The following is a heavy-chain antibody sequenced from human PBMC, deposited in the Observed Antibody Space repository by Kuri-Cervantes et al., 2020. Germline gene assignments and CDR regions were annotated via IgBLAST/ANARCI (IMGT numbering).Heavy chain of an antibody. CDR1: GFTFSSYA. D-gene: IGHD2-15*01. Sequence: GGSLRLSCAASGFTFSSYAMHWVRQAPGKGLEWVSYISSSGSTIYYADSVKGRFTISRDNAKNSLYLQMNSLRAEDTAVYYCARGSWEGWFDPWGQGTLVTVSS. J-gene: IGHJ5*02. V-gene: IGHV3-48*04. CDR2: ISSSGSTI. CDR3: ARGSWEGWFDP.